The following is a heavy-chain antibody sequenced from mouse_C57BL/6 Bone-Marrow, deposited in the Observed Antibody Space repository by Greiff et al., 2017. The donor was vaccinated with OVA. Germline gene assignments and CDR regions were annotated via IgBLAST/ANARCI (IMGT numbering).Heavy chain of an antibody. CDR2: IYPGSGST. J-gene: IGHJ3*01. Sequence: QVQLQQPGAELVKPGASVKMSCKASGYTFTSYWITWVKQRPGQGLEWIGDIYPGSGSTNYNEKFKSKATLTVDTSSSTAYMQLSSLTSEDSAVYYCAICYDYDEGFAYWGQGTLVTVSA. CDR3: AICYDYDEGFAY. D-gene: IGHD2-4*01. V-gene: IGHV1-55*01. CDR1: GYTFTSYW.